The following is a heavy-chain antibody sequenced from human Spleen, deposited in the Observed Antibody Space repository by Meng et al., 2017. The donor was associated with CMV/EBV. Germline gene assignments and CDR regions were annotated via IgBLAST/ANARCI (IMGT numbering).Heavy chain of an antibody. CDR3: ARGGFGSRNGYFQGMDV. CDR1: GYTFSSYY. Sequence: ASVKVSCKASGYTFSSYYMHWVRQAPGQGLEWVGIINPTNGSPTYAQKFQGRVTMTRDTSTSTVYMELSSLVSEDTAVYYCARGGFGSRNGYFQGMDVWGQGTTVTVSS. CDR2: INPTNGSP. V-gene: IGHV1-46*01. J-gene: IGHJ6*02. D-gene: IGHD1-1*01.